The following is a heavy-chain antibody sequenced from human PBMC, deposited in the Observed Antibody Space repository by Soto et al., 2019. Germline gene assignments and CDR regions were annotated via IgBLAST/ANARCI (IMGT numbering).Heavy chain of an antibody. J-gene: IGHJ1*01. CDR2: ISAYNGNT. V-gene: IGHV1-18*01. CDR3: ALDLPTRIDDYFQY. D-gene: IGHD1-1*01. Sequence: ASVKVSCKASGYTFTSYGISWVRQAPGQGLEWMGWISAYNGNTSYAQKLQGRVTMTTDTSTSTAYMELRSLRSDATAVYYCALDLPTRIDDYFQYWGQGTLVTVSS. CDR1: GYTFTSYG.